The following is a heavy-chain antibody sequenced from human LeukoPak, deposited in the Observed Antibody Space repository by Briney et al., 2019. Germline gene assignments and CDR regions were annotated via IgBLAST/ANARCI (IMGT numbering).Heavy chain of an antibody. V-gene: IGHV3-11*01. Sequence: KPGGSLRLSCAASGFTFSDYYMGWIRQAPGKGLEWISYISRTIYYADSVKGRFTISRDNAKNSLYLQMNSLRAEDTAVYYCAGRIWGADSQSHTFDIWGQGTMVTVSS. CDR2: ISRTI. J-gene: IGHJ3*02. CDR3: AGRIWGADSQSHTFDI. D-gene: IGHD3-16*01. CDR1: GFTFSDYY.